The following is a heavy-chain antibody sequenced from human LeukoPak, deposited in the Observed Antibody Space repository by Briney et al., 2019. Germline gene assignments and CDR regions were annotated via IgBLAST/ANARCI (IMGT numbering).Heavy chain of an antibody. CDR1: GFSFSSYW. CDR2: IRQDESER. D-gene: IGHD3-10*01. V-gene: IGHV3-7*01. J-gene: IGHJ6*03. CDR3: ARLSAYYYGSYFYYYMDV. Sequence: GGSLRLSCEGSGFSFSSYWMTWVRQPPGKGPEWVANIRQDESERYSADSVKGRFTISRDNAKKSVYLYMSSLRAEDTALYYCARLSAYYYGSYFYYYMDVWGKGTTVTVSS.